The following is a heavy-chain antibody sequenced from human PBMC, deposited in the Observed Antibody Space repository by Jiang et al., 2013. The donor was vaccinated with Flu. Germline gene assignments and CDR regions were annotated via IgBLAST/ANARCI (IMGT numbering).Heavy chain of an antibody. J-gene: IGHJ4*02. CDR1: GFTVSRNY. V-gene: IGHV3-53*01. Sequence: GGGLIQPGGSLRLSCAASGFTVSRNYMSWVRQAPGKGLEWVSVIYSDGSTYYGDSVEGRFTISRDYSKNTLFLQMNSLRADDTAVYYCARALTWGKYGSNLYYFDYWGQGTLVTVSS. CDR3: ARALTWGKYGSNLYYFDY. D-gene: IGHD7-27*01. CDR2: IYSDGST.